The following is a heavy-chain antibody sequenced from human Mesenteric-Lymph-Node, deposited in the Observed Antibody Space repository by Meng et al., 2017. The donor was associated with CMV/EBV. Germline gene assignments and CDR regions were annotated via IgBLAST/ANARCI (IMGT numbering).Heavy chain of an antibody. CDR3: ARIQDWGSLGDY. CDR2: IIPIFATV. Sequence: KDSGGTFGSFTIIWVRQAPGQGLEWMGGIIPIFATVNYAQRFQDRVTISADESTGTTYMELSSLRSDDTAVYYCARIQDWGSLGDYWGQGTLVTVSS. D-gene: IGHD7-27*01. V-gene: IGHV1-69*01. CDR1: GGTFGSFT. J-gene: IGHJ4*02.